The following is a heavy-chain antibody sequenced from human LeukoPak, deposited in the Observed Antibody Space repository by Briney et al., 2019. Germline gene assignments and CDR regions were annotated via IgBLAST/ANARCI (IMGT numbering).Heavy chain of an antibody. D-gene: IGHD5-18*01. CDR3: ARRERLGYSYGRGTLDI. CDR2: ISGDGGST. Sequence: GGSLRLSCSASGFTLSTYAMHWVRQAPGKGLEHVSVISGDGGSTYYADSVEGRFTISRDTSKNTLYLQMSSLRLEDTAVYYCARRERLGYSYGRGTLDIWGQGTMVTVSS. V-gene: IGHV3-64D*06. CDR1: GFTLSTYA. J-gene: IGHJ3*02.